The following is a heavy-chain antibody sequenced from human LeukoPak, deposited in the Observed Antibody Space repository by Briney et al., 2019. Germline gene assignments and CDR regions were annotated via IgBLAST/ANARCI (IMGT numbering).Heavy chain of an antibody. Sequence: GGSLRLPCAASGFTFSSYGMHWVRQAPGKGLEWVAFIRYDGSNKYYADSVKGRFTISRDNSKNTLYLQMNSLRAEDTAVYYCAKGQDVLLWFGEPYYFDYWGQGTLVTVSS. D-gene: IGHD3-10*01. CDR3: AKGQDVLLWFGEPYYFDY. J-gene: IGHJ4*02. CDR2: IRYDGSNK. V-gene: IGHV3-30*02. CDR1: GFTFSSYG.